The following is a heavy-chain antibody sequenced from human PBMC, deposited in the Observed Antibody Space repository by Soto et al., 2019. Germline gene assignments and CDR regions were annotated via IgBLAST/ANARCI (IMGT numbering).Heavy chain of an antibody. CDR2: IGTAGDT. CDR3: ARGIRSSSWYWFDP. J-gene: IGHJ5*02. Sequence: WGSLRLSCAASGFTFSSYDMHWVRQATGKGLEWVSAIGTAGDTYYPGSVKGRFTISRENAKNSLYLQMNSLRAEDTAVYYCARGIRSSSWYWFDPWGQGTLVTVSS. D-gene: IGHD6-13*01. V-gene: IGHV3-13*01. CDR1: GFTFSSYD.